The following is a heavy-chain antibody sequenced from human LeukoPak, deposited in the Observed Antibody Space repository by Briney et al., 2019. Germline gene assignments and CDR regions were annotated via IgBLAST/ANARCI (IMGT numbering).Heavy chain of an antibody. Sequence: NPSETLSLTCAVYGGSFSGYYWSWIRQPPGKGLEWIGEINHSGSTYYNPSLKSRVTISVDTSKNQFSLKLSSVTAADTAVYYCGRIHRDSGSPTWFYWGQGTLVTVSS. CDR2: INHSGST. J-gene: IGHJ4*02. CDR1: GGSFSGYY. D-gene: IGHD3-10*01. V-gene: IGHV4-34*01. CDR3: GRIHRDSGSPTWFY.